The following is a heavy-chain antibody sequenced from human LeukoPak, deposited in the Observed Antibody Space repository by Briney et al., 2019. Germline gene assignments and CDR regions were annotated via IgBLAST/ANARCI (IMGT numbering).Heavy chain of an antibody. CDR2: ISGSGGST. D-gene: IGHD3-22*01. CDR3: ARDYYDSSGYYYGDY. Sequence: GGSLRLSCAASGFTFSSYAMSWVRQAPGKGLEWVSAISGSGGSTYYADSVKGRFTISRDNSKNTLYLQMNSLRAEDTAVYYCARDYYDSSGYYYGDYWGQGTLVTVSS. J-gene: IGHJ4*02. CDR1: GFTFSSYA. V-gene: IGHV3-23*01.